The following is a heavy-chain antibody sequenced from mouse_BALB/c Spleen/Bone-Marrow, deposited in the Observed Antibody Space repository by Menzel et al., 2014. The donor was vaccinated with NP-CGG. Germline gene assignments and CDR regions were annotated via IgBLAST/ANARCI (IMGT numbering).Heavy chain of an antibody. CDR1: GFNIKDYY. V-gene: IGHV14-4*02. D-gene: IGHD2-1*01. CDR3: NGNYYAMDY. J-gene: IGHJ4*01. CDR2: IDPENGDT. Sequence: DVKLQESGAELVRSGASVKLSCTASGFNIKDYYMHWVKQRPEQGLEWIGWIDPENGDTEYAPKFQGKATMTADTSSNTAYLQLSSLTSGDTAVYYCNGNYYAMDYWGQGTSVTVSS.